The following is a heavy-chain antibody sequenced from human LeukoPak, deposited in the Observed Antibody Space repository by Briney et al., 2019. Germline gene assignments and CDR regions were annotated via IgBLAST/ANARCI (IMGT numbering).Heavy chain of an antibody. V-gene: IGHV3-30*02. D-gene: IGHD5-12*01. CDR3: AKDRTWGYDYGHLLGYYMDV. Sequence: GGSLRLSCAASGFTFSSYGMHWVRQAPGKGLEWVAFIRYDGSNKYYADSVKGRFTISRDNSKNTLYLQMNSLRAEDTAVYYCAKDRTWGYDYGHLLGYYMDVWGKGTTVTVSS. J-gene: IGHJ6*03. CDR1: GFTFSSYG. CDR2: IRYDGSNK.